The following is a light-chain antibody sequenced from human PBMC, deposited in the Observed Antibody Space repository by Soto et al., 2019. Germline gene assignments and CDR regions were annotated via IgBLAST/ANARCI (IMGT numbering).Light chain of an antibody. J-gene: IGKJ5*01. Sequence: EIVLTQSPGTLSLSPGERATLSCRASQSFSSSYLAWYQQKPGQAPRLLIYGASSRATGIPDRFSGGGSGTDFTLTISRLEPEDFALYYCQQYNNWPITFGQGTRLEIK. CDR1: QSFSSSY. CDR3: QQYNNWPIT. CDR2: GAS. V-gene: IGKV3-20*01.